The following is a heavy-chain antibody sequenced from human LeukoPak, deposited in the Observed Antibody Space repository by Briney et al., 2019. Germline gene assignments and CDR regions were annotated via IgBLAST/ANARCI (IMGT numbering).Heavy chain of an antibody. Sequence: GGSLRLSCAASGFTFRNTWMSWVRQAPGKGLEWVVRIKSTPDGGTIEYAAPVKGRFTVSRDDPKDTLYLQMNSLKTEDTAVYYCTTYSGSPHYYFGYWGQGTLVTVSS. V-gene: IGHV3-15*01. CDR2: IKSTPDGGTI. CDR3: TTYSGSPHYYFGY. CDR1: GFTFRNTW. J-gene: IGHJ4*02. D-gene: IGHD1-26*01.